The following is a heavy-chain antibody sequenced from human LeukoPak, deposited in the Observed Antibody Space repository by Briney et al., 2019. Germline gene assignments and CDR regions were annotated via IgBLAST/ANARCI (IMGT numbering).Heavy chain of an antibody. CDR3: ARGSSGWSEDY. V-gene: IGHV3-48*01. CDR2: ISSSSSTI. D-gene: IGHD6-19*01. Sequence: GGSLRLSCAASGFTFSSYAMSWVRQAPGKGLEWVSYISSSSSTIYYADSVKGRFTISRDNAKNSLYLQMNSLRAEDTAVYYCARGSSGWSEDYWGQGTLVTVSS. J-gene: IGHJ4*02. CDR1: GFTFSSYA.